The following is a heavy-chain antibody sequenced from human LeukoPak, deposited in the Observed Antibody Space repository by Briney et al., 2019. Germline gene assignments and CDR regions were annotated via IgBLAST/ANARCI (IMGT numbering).Heavy chain of an antibody. CDR2: IWYDGSNK. J-gene: IGHJ3*02. CDR1: GFSFSSYG. Sequence: PGGSLRLSCATSGFSFSSYGMHCVRQAPGKGLEWVAVIWYDGSNKYYADSVKGRFAISRDNAKNTLYLQMNSLRVEDAAVYYCATVGGVSGRAFDMWGQGTVVTVSS. CDR3: ATVGGVSGRAFDM. V-gene: IGHV3-33*03. D-gene: IGHD2-8*01.